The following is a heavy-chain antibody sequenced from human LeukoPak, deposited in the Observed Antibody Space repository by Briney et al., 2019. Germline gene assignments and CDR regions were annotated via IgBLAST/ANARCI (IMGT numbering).Heavy chain of an antibody. CDR1: GGSFSGYY. CDR2: IYNSGST. CDR3: ARSDKDILTGYSTSNFDY. V-gene: IGHV4-59*12. J-gene: IGHJ4*02. Sequence: SETLSLTCAVYGGSFSGYYWSWIRQPPGKGLEWIGYIYNSGSTNYNPSLKSRVTISVDTSKNQFSLKLSSVTAADTAVYYCARSDKDILTGYSTSNFDYWGQGTLVTVSS. D-gene: IGHD3-9*01.